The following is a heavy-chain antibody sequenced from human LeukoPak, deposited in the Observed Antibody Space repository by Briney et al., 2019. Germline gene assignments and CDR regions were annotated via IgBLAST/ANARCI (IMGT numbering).Heavy chain of an antibody. CDR1: GYTFTGYY. J-gene: IGHJ3*02. CDR2: IIPIFGTA. CDR3: ARGGSGWYVGDAFDI. V-gene: IGHV1-69*06. Sequence: SVKVSCKASGYTFTGYYMHWVRQAPGQGLEWMGGIIPIFGTANYAQKFQGRVTITADKSTSTAYMELSSLRSEDTAVYYCARGGSGWYVGDAFDIWGQGAMVTVSS. D-gene: IGHD6-19*01.